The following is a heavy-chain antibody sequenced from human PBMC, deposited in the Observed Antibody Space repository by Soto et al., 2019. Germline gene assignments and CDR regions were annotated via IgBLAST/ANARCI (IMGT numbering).Heavy chain of an antibody. CDR3: ARGGYQLLYHFDY. D-gene: IGHD2-2*02. CDR1: GYTFNGHY. Sequence: GXSVKVSCKASGYTFNGHYTNWVRQAPGQGLEWMGWINSNTGGTNYAQKFQGKVTMTRDRSISTAYMELNSLRSDDTAVYYCARGGYQLLYHFDYWGQGTLVTVSS. V-gene: IGHV1-2*02. J-gene: IGHJ4*02. CDR2: INSNTGGT.